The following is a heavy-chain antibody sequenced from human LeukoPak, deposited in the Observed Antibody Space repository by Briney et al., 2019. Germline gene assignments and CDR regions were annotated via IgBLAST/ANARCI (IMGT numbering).Heavy chain of an antibody. CDR1: GFTFSSYA. Sequence: HPGGSLRLSCAASGFTFSSYAMHWVRQAPGKGLEWVAVISYDGSNKYYADSVKGRFTISRDNSKNTLYLQMNSLRAEDTAVYYCANSPRILWFDPWGQGTLVTVSS. CDR3: ANSPRILWFDP. V-gene: IGHV3-30-3*01. CDR2: ISYDGSNK. J-gene: IGHJ5*02. D-gene: IGHD3-3*01.